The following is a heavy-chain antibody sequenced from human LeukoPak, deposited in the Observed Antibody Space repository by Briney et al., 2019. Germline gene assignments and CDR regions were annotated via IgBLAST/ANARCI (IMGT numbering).Heavy chain of an antibody. CDR2: IIPIFGIA. V-gene: IGHV1-69*17. J-gene: IGHJ6*02. CDR1: GGTFISYA. Sequence: SVKVSCKASGGTFISYAISWVRQAPGQGLEWMGRIIPIFGIANYAQKFQGRVTIPADKSTSTAYMELSSLRSEDTAVYYCAGDHPPKAYGMDVWGQGTTVTVSS. CDR3: AGDHPPKAYGMDV. D-gene: IGHD7-27*01.